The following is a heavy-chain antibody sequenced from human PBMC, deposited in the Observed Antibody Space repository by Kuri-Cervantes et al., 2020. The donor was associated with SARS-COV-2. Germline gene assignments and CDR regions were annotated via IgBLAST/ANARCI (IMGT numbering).Heavy chain of an antibody. J-gene: IGHJ6*02. Sequence: SETLSLTCTVSGGPISSYYWSWIRQPPGKGLEWIGYIYYSGSTNYNPSLKSRVTISVDTSKNQFSLKLSSVTAADTAVYYCARHALSSSVRGGGEYYYYYGMDVWGQGTTVTVSS. CDR3: ARHALSSSVRGGGEYYYYYGMDV. CDR2: IYYSGST. V-gene: IGHV4-59*08. CDR1: GGPISSYY. D-gene: IGHD3-10*01.